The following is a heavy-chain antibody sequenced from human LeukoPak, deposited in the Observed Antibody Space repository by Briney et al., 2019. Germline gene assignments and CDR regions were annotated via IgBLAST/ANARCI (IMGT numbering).Heavy chain of an antibody. D-gene: IGHD3-10*01. V-gene: IGHV3-21*01. CDR2: ISSSSSYI. CDR1: GFTFSNAC. J-gene: IGHJ4*02. CDR3: ARSSSAASFDY. Sequence: GGSLRLSRAASGFTFSNACMNWVRQAPGKGLEWVSSISSSSSYIYYADSVKGRFTISRDNAKNSLYLQMNSLRAEDTAVYYCARSSSAASFDYWGQGTLVTVSS.